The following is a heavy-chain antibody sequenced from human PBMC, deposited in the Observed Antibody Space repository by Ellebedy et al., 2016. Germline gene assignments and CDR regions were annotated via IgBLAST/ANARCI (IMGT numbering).Heavy chain of an antibody. CDR2: ITSSGSYI. Sequence: GESLKISCATSGFTFSNYFMTWIRQAPGKGLEWVSSITSSGSYIYYADSVKGRFTISRDNAKNSLYLQMNSLRAEDTAVYYCARDGVLMVYAIYYYYGMDVWGQGTTVTVSS. D-gene: IGHD2-8*01. CDR1: GFTFSNYF. J-gene: IGHJ6*02. V-gene: IGHV3-21*01. CDR3: ARDGVLMVYAIYYYYGMDV.